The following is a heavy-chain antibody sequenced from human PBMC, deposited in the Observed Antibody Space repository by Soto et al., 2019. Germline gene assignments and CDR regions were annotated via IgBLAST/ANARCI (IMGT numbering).Heavy chain of an antibody. CDR1: GGSITTYY. CDR2: IPTRGST. CDR3: ATSLGGFGDF. V-gene: IGHV4-4*07. J-gene: IGHJ4*02. Sequence: PSETLSLTCTVSGGSITTYYWSWIRQSAGKGLEWIGLIPTRGSTNYNPSLKSRVTMSLDTSNNHFSLRLSSVTAADTAIYYCATSLGGFGDFWGQGTLVTVS. D-gene: IGHD3-16*01.